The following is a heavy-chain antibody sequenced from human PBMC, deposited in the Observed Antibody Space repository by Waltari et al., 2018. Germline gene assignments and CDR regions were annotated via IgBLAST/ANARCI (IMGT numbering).Heavy chain of an antibody. D-gene: IGHD1-26*01. CDR1: VSFISSSY. V-gene: IGHV4-59*01. J-gene: IGHJ6*03. Sequence: QLHLQEPGPRLVKPSEILSLPITGPVSFISSSYWSCIWLPPGKGLEWIGYIYYSGRTNYNPSLKSRVTISLDTSKNQFSLKLSSVTAADTAVYYCARGGELLLYYYMDVWGKGTTVTVSS. CDR2: IYYSGRT. CDR3: ARGGELLLYYYMDV.